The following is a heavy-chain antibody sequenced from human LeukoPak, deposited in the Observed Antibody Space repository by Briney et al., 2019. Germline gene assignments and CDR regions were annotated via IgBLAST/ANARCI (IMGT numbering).Heavy chain of an antibody. D-gene: IGHD3-10*01. Sequence: ASETLSLTCTVSGRSISSYYWSWIRQPPGKGLEWIGYIYYSGSTNYNPSLKSRVTISVDTSKNQLSLKLSSVTAADTAVYYCARDQLLWFGESNYYYYGMDVWGQGTTVTVSS. CDR3: ARDQLLWFGESNYYYYGMDV. CDR2: IYYSGST. V-gene: IGHV4-59*01. CDR1: GRSISSYY. J-gene: IGHJ6*02.